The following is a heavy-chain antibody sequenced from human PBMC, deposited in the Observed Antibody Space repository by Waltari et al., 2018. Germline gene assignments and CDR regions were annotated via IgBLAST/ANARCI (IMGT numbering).Heavy chain of an antibody. J-gene: IGHJ3*01. D-gene: IGHD5-12*01. CDR2: MSYSGTT. V-gene: IGHV4-39*01. CDR3: ATYIGASVGTAAFDV. Sequence: QLQLQESGPGLVKPSETLSLTCSVSGVSITSNRHYWGWIRQPPGQGPEWLATMSYSGTTYSSPSLKSRLTISRDTSKNQLSLKLGSVTAADTAVYYCATYIGASVGTAAFDVWGQGTMVSVSS. CDR1: GVSITSNRHY.